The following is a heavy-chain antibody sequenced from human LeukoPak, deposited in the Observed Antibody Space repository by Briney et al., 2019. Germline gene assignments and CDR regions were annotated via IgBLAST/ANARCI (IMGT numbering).Heavy chain of an antibody. CDR3: ARGIAARPGSWFDP. CDR1: GGSISSSNW. Sequence: SGTLSLTCAVSGGSISSSNWWSWVRQPPGKGLEWIGEINHSGSTNYNPSLKSRVTISVDTSKNQFSLKLSSVTAADTAVYYCARGIAARPGSWFDPWGQGTLVTVSS. CDR2: INHSGST. D-gene: IGHD6-6*01. J-gene: IGHJ5*02. V-gene: IGHV4-4*02.